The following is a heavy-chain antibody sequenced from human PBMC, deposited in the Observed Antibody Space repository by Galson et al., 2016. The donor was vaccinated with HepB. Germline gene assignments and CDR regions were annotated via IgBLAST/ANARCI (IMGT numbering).Heavy chain of an antibody. CDR2: IDPNSGGT. CDR3: ARDYYFGMDF. Sequence: SVKVSCKASGYTFTGYYIHWVRQAPGQGLEWMGWIDPNSGGTKYAQKFQGWVTMTRDTSISTAYMELSRLRSDDTAVYYCARDYYFGMDFWGQGTTVTVSS. J-gene: IGHJ6*02. CDR1: GYTFTGYY. V-gene: IGHV1-2*04.